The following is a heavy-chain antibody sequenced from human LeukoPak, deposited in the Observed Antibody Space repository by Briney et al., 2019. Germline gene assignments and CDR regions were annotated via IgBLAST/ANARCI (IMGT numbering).Heavy chain of an antibody. CDR2: IYYSGST. Sequence: RPSETLSLTCTVSGGSISSYYWSWIRQPPGKGLEWIGYIYYSGSTNYNPSLKSRVTISVDTSKNQFSLKLSSVTAADTAVYYCARGGGATLYYYYYYMDVWGKGTTVTISS. V-gene: IGHV4-59*01. D-gene: IGHD1-26*01. CDR3: ARGGGATLYYYYYYMDV. J-gene: IGHJ6*03. CDR1: GGSISSYY.